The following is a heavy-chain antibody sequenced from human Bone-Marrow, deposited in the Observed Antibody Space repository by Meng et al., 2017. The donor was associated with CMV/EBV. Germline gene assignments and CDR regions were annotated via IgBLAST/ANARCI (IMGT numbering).Heavy chain of an antibody. V-gene: IGHV3-7*01. J-gene: IGHJ6*02. D-gene: IGHD6-13*01. CDR1: GFTFTKYW. CDR3: ARDLQYSSSWYWGSSDYYYGMDV. CDR2: IHEPGTVK. Sequence: GESLKISCAASGFTFTKYWMTWVRQAPGKGLEWVANIHEPGTVKHYVDSVKGRFTMSRDNSKNSVFLQMIGLRTEDTAVYYCARDLQYSSSWYWGSSDYYYGMDVWGQGTTVTVSS.